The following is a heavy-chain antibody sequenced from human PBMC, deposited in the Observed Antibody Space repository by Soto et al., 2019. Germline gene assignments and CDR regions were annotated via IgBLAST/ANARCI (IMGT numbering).Heavy chain of an antibody. CDR2: MNPNSGNT. D-gene: IGHD2-2*01. V-gene: IGHV1-8*01. CDR3: ARVYCSSTSCYDDY. CDR1: GYTFTSYD. Sequence: QVPLVQSGAEVKKPGASVKVSCKASGYTFTSYDINWVRQATGQALEWMGWMNPNSGNTGYAQKFQGRVTMTRNTSISTAYMVLSSLRSEDTAVYYCARVYCSSTSCYDDYWFQGTLVTVSS. J-gene: IGHJ4*02.